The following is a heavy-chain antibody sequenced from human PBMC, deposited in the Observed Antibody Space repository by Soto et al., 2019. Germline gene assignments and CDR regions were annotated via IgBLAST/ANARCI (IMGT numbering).Heavy chain of an antibody. D-gene: IGHD3-10*01. J-gene: IGHJ4*02. V-gene: IGHV3-23*01. CDR2: IRCSGGST. CDR1: GFTFISYA. Sequence: EVQLLESGGGLVQPGGSLRLAYAASGFTFISYALSWLRQAPGKGREWFSAIRCSGGSTYSADPVTGRFTSSRDNSTNTLYLQRNSVRAEDTAVYYCAKDLLLSCNGFGDYWVQGPLVTVSS. CDR3: AKDLLLSCNGFGDY.